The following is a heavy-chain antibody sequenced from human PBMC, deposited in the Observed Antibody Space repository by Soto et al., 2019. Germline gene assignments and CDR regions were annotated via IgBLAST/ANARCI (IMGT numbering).Heavy chain of an antibody. Sequence: QVQLVQSGAEVKKPGSSVKVSCKASGGTFSSYAISWVRQAPGQGLEWMGGIIPISDTTNYAQKVQGRVTITADESTSTDYMELSSLRSEDTAVYYCARSQGSSTSLAIYYYYYYGMDVWSQGTTVTVSS. CDR3: ARSQGSSTSLAIYYYYYYGMDV. D-gene: IGHD2-2*01. CDR1: GGTFSSYA. J-gene: IGHJ6*02. V-gene: IGHV1-69*01. CDR2: IIPISDTT.